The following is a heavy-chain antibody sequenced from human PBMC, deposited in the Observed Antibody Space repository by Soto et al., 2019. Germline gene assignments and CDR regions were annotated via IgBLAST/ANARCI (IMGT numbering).Heavy chain of an antibody. CDR1: GYSFSSYW. V-gene: IGHV5-10-1*01. J-gene: IGHJ4*02. D-gene: IGHD2-21*02. CDR2: IDPSDSYT. Sequence: PGESLKISCEGSGYSFSSYWISWVRQMPGKGLEWMGRIDPSDSYTDYSPSFQGHVTISTDKSISTAYLQWSSLEASDSAMYYCARHVTVVTPAFDFWGRGTLVTVSS. CDR3: ARHVTVVTPAFDF.